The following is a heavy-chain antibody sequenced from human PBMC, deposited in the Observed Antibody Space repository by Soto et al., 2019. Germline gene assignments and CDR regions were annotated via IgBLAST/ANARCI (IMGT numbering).Heavy chain of an antibody. CDR1: GGTFSNYA. D-gene: IGHD3-10*01. CDR2: INPSGGST. V-gene: IGHV1-46*03. Sequence: ASVKVSCKASGGTFSNYAFSWVRQAPGQGLEWMGIINPSGGSTTYAQKFQARVTMTRDTSTRTVYMELSSLRSEDTAVYYCARDWEYYGSGSYYFDYWGQGTLVTVSS. J-gene: IGHJ4*02. CDR3: ARDWEYYGSGSYYFDY.